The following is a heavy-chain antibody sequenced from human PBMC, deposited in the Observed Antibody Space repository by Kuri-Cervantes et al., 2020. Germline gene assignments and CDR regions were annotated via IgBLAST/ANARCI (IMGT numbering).Heavy chain of an antibody. CDR2: ISSSSSYI. V-gene: IGHV3-21*01. CDR1: GFTFSSYS. CDR3: ARADDRSATFGY. Sequence: GESLKISCAASGFTFSSYSMNWVRQAPGKGLEWVSSISSSSSYIYYADSVKGRFTISRDNAKNSLYLQMNSLRAEDTAVYYCARADDRSATFGYWGQGTLVTVSS. J-gene: IGHJ4*02. D-gene: IGHD3-22*01.